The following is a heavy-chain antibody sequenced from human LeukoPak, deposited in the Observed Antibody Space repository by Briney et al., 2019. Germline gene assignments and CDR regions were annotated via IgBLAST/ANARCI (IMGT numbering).Heavy chain of an antibody. CDR3: ARETVYYYYYGMDV. Sequence: GASVTVSSMASGYTFTVYYMHWVSQAPGQGLEWMGWINPNSGGTNYVKKMQGRVTMTRDTSISTAYMELSRLRSDETAVYYGARETVYYYYYGMDVWGQGTTVTVSS. J-gene: IGHJ6*02. CDR1: GYTFTVYY. CDR2: INPNSGGT. V-gene: IGHV1-2*02. D-gene: IGHD4-17*01.